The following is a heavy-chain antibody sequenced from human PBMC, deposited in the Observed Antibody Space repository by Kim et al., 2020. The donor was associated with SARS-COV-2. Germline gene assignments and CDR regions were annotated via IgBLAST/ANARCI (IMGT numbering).Heavy chain of an antibody. J-gene: IGHJ2*01. CDR3: ARLLVRRQQLVHRNWYFDL. CDR1: GGSFSGYY. CDR2: INHSGST. Sequence: SETLSLTCAVYGGSFSGYYWSWIRQPPGKGLEWIGEINHSGSTNYNPSLKSRVTISVDTSKNQFSLKLSSVTAADTAVYYCARLLVRRQQLVHRNWYFDLWGRGTLVTVSS. D-gene: IGHD6-13*01. V-gene: IGHV4-34*01.